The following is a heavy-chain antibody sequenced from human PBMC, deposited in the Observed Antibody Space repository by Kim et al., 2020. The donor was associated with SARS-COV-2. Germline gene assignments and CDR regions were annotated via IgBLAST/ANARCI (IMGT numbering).Heavy chain of an antibody. V-gene: IGHV3-11*04. CDR2: ISGSGRTI. D-gene: IGHD3-22*01. CDR3: AKDVGTYYSGDYLDV. J-gene: IGHJ6*01. Sequence: GGSLRLSCAASGFTFSADAMNWIRQAPGKGLEWVSFISGSGRTISYADSVKGRFTISRDNAKNTLYLQMNSLRAEDTAVYYCAKDVGTYYSGDYLDV. CDR1: GFTFSADA.